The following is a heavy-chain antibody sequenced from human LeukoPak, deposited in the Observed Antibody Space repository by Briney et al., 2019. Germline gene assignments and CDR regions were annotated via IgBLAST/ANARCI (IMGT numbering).Heavy chain of an antibody. CDR1: GFTFSSYS. J-gene: IGHJ6*02. V-gene: IGHV3-21*01. D-gene: IGHD2-21*02. CDR2: ISSSSSYI. CDR3: VRDQYCGGDCYSDYYYGMDV. Sequence: GGSLRLSCAASGFTFSSYSMNWVRQAPGKGLEWVSSISSSSSYIYYADSVKGRFTISRDNAKDSLFLQMNSLRAEDTAVYFCVRDQYCGGDCYSDYYYGMDVWGQGTTVIVSS.